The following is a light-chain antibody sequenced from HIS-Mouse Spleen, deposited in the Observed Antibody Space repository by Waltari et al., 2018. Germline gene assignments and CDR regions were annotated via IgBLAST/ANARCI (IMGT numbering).Light chain of an antibody. CDR3: SSYAGSNNFVV. J-gene: IGLJ2*01. V-gene: IGLV2-8*01. CDR1: SSDVGGYNY. Sequence: QSALTQPPSASGSPGQSVTISCTGTSSDVGGYNYVSWYQQHPGKAPKLMIYEVSKRPAGVPERCSGSKAGNTASLTVAGLQAEDEADYYCSSYAGSNNFVVFGGGTKLTVL. CDR2: EVS.